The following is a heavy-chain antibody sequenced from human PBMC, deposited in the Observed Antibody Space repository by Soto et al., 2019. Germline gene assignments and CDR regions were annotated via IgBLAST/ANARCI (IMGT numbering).Heavy chain of an antibody. V-gene: IGHV1-69*01. CDR1: GGSFSKYG. D-gene: IGHD1-26*01. J-gene: IGHJ6*02. Sequence: QVQLVQSGAEVKMPGSSVRVSCKASGGSFSKYGISWVRQAPGQGLEWMGGIIPMFGIGNYAEKFLGRVPITAAESTSTSHMELSSLRSEDTAVYFCAIGYRENYFYAMDVWGQGTTVTVSS. CDR2: IIPMFGIG. CDR3: AIGYRENYFYAMDV.